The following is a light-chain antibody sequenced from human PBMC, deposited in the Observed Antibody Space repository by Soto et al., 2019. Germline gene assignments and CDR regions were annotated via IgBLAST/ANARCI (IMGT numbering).Light chain of an antibody. Sequence: QSVLTQPPSASGTPGQRVTISCSGSSSNIGSNTVNWYQQLPGTAPNLLIYSNNQRPSGVPDRFSGSKSGTSASLAISGLQSEDDSVNYSAAWDVSLICPYVFGTGTNVNV. J-gene: IGLJ1*01. CDR2: SNN. V-gene: IGLV1-44*01. CDR3: AAWDVSLICPYV. CDR1: SSNIGSNT.